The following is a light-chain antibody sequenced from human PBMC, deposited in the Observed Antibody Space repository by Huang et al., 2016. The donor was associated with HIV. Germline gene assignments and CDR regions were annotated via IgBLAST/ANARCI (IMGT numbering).Light chain of an antibody. CDR1: QNVGNN. V-gene: IGKV3D-15*01. CDR3: QQYDDWPWT. J-gene: IGKJ1*01. CDR2: GPS. Sequence: EIVMTQSPATLSVSLGERTTLSCRASQNVGNNLAWYQQKPGQGPSLLMYGPSTRATDIPVRFSGRGSGTEFTLTISSLQSEDLAVYFCQQYDDWPWTFGHGTKVEVK.